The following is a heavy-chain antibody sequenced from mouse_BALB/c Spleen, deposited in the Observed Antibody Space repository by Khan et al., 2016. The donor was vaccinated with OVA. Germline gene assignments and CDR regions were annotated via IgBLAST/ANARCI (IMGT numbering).Heavy chain of an antibody. V-gene: IGHV1S56*01. J-gene: IGHJ2*01. CDR1: GYTFTSYE. Sequence: VQLQESGPELVKPGASVKISCKASGYTFTSYEINWVKQRPGQGLEWIGWIYPGDGSTKYNEKFKGKATLTADKSSSTAYMQLSSLTSEDSAVXFCARGGIVRSFDYWGQGTTLTVSS. CDR3: ARGGIVRSFDY. CDR2: IYPGDGST. D-gene: IGHD2-10*02.